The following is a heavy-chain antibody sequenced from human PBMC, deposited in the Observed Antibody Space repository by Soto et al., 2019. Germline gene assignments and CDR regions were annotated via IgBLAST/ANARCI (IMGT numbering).Heavy chain of an antibody. Sequence: PSETLSLTCTVSGGSISSYYWSWIRQPPGKGLEWIGYIYYSGSTNYNPSLKSRVTISVDTSKNQFSLKLSSVTAADTAVYYCARDYYYYGMDVWGQGTTVTVSS. V-gene: IGHV4-59*01. CDR1: GGSISSYY. CDR3: ARDYYYYGMDV. J-gene: IGHJ6*02. CDR2: IYYSGST.